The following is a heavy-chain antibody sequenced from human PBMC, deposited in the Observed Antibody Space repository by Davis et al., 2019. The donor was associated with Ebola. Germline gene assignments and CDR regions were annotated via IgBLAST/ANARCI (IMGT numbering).Heavy chain of an antibody. J-gene: IGHJ5*02. Sequence: ASVKVSCKASGYTFTGYYMHWVRQAPGQGLEWMGWISAYNGNTNYAQKLQGRVTMTTDTSTSTAYMELRSLRSDDTAVYYCARLSIAAAGTFWFDPWGQGTLVTVSS. CDR3: ARLSIAAAGTFWFDP. CDR1: GYTFTGYY. V-gene: IGHV1-18*04. D-gene: IGHD6-13*01. CDR2: ISAYNGNT.